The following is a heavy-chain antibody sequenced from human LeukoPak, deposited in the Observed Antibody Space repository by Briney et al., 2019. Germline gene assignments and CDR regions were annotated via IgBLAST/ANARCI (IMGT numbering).Heavy chain of an antibody. Sequence: SETLSLTCTVSGGSISSYYWSWIRQPAGKGLEWIGRIYTSGSTNYNPSLKSRVTMSVDTSKNQFTLKLSSVTAADTAVYYCASWFCVTNTCLHMDVWGKGTTVTVSS. J-gene: IGHJ6*03. CDR1: GGSISSYY. CDR2: IYTSGST. CDR3: ASWFCVTNTCLHMDV. D-gene: IGHD3-9*01. V-gene: IGHV4-4*07.